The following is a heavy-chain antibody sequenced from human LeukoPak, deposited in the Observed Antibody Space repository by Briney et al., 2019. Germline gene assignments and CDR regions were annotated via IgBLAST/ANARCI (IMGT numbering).Heavy chain of an antibody. V-gene: IGHV4-39*01. CDR1: GVSISSSSYY. CDR2: IYSSGST. D-gene: IGHD6-25*01. Sequence: PSETLSLTCNVSGVSISSSSYYWGWIRQPPGKGLEWIGSIYSSGSTYYNSSLKSRVTISIDTSNNQDSLKMSSVTAADTAVYYCAKSGGYGLIDYWGQGTLVTVSS. J-gene: IGHJ4*01. CDR3: AKSGGYGLIDY.